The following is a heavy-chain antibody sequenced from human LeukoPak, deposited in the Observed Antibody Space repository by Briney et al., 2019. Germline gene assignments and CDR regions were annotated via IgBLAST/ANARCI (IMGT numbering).Heavy chain of an antibody. CDR1: GGSISSSSYY. CDR2: IFYSGTT. Sequence: PSETLSLTCTVSGGSISSSSYYWGWNRQPPGKGLEWIGNIFYSGTTYYNPSLKSRVTISVDTSKNQFSLKLSSVTAADTAVYYCARSWIQLWYYDYWGQGTLVTVSS. D-gene: IGHD5-18*01. V-gene: IGHV4-39*01. J-gene: IGHJ4*02. CDR3: ARSWIQLWYYDY.